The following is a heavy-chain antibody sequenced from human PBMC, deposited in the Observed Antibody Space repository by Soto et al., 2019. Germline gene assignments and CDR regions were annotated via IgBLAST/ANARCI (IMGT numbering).Heavy chain of an antibody. CDR1: GGTFSSYA. CDR3: ALGRGSLIHYYYGMDV. D-gene: IGHD3-10*01. J-gene: IGHJ6*02. Sequence: QVQLVQSGAEVKKPGSSVKVSCKASGGTFSSYAISWVRQAPGQGLEWLGGIIPIFGTANYAQKFQGRVTITADKSTSTAYMELSSLRSEDTAVYYCALGRGSLIHYYYGMDVWGQGTTVTVSS. V-gene: IGHV1-69*06. CDR2: IIPIFGTA.